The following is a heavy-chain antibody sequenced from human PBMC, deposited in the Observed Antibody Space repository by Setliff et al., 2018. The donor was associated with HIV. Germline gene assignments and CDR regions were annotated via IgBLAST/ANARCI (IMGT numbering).Heavy chain of an antibody. CDR3: ARQVSIPGVAITPVDY. D-gene: IGHD5-12*01. CDR2: VFYTGFA. CDR1: GASIRGYY. J-gene: IGHJ4*02. V-gene: IGHV4-59*08. Sequence: SETLSLTCTVSGASIRGYYWSWIRQPPGKGLEWMGYVFYTGFAAYNPSLKSRLTISVDTSKSQFSLCLTSVTAADTAIYYCARQVSIPGVAITPVDYWGQGALVTVSS.